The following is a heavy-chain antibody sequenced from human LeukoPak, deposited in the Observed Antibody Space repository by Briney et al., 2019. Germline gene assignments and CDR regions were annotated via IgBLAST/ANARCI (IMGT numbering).Heavy chain of an antibody. CDR3: ARIPNSAGFPNWFDP. CDR2: ISSSNDYI. CDR1: GFTFSTST. Sequence: GGSLRLSCAASGFTFSTSTMNWVRQAPGKGLEWVSSISSSNDYIYYADSVEGRFTISRDNAKNSLYLQMNSLRAEDTAVYYCARIPNSAGFPNWFDPWGQGTLVTVSS. J-gene: IGHJ5*02. V-gene: IGHV3-21*01. D-gene: IGHD6-19*01.